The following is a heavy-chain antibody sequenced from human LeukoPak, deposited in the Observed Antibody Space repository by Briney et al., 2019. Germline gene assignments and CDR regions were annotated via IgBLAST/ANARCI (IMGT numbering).Heavy chain of an antibody. CDR2: IYTSGST. CDR3: ARTPLGIAAAGKGYFDY. D-gene: IGHD6-13*01. V-gene: IGHV4-4*07. CDR1: DGSISSYY. J-gene: IGHJ4*02. Sequence: SETLSLTCTVSDGSISSYYWSWIRQPAGKGLEWIGRIYTSGSTNYNPSLKSRVTMSVDTSKNQFSLKLSSVTAADTAVYYCARTPLGIAAAGKGYFDYWGQGTLVTVSS.